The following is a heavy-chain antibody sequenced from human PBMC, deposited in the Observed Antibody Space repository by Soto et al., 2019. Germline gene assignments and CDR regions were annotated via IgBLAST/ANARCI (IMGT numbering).Heavy chain of an antibody. J-gene: IGHJ1*01. V-gene: IGHV1-69*01. CDR3: ARVVSRAAAMWGGFQD. CDR1: GGTFSSYA. D-gene: IGHD2-2*01. CDR2: IIPIFETA. Sequence: QVQLVQSGAEVKKPGSSVKVSCKASGGTFSSYAISWVRQAPGQGLEWMGGIIPIFETAHYAQNFQGRVTITADESTSTAYMELSSLRSEDTAIYYCARVVSRAAAMWGGFQDWGRGTLVTVSS.